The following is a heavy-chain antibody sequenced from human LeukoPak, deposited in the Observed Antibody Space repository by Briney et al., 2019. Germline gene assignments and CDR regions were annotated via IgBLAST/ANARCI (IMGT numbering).Heavy chain of an antibody. J-gene: IGHJ4*02. CDR1: GFTVSSNY. CDR3: ARAVDMGGHFGY. Sequence: GGSLRLSCAASGFTVSSNYMSWVRQAPGKGLEWVSVIYSGGRTYYADSVKGRFTISRDNSKNTVNLQMNSLRAEDTAVYYCARAVDMGGHFGYWGQGTLVTVSS. V-gene: IGHV3-66*01. CDR2: IYSGGRT. D-gene: IGHD5-12*01.